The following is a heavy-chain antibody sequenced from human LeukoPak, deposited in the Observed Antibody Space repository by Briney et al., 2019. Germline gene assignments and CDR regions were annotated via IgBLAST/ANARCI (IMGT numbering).Heavy chain of an antibody. CDR2: IYHSGST. CDR1: GYSISSGYY. J-gene: IGHJ4*02. D-gene: IGHD4-23*01. Sequence: SETLSLTCTVSGYSISSGYYWGWIRQPPGKGLEWIGSIYHSGSTYYSPSLKSRVTISVDTSKNQFSLKLSSVTAADTAVYYCARETDYGGPPGYWGQGTLVTVSS. CDR3: ARETDYGGPPGY. V-gene: IGHV4-38-2*02.